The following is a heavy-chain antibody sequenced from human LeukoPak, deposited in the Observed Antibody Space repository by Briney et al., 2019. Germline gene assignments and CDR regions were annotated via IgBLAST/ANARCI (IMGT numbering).Heavy chain of an antibody. D-gene: IGHD6-13*01. CDR2: IIPIFGTA. J-gene: IGHJ4*02. V-gene: IGHV1-69*13. CDR3: AREGVAYSSSWSNPWDY. Sequence: SVKVSCKASGGTFISYAISWVRQAPGQGLEWMGGIIPIFGTANYAQKFQGRVTITADESTSTAYMELSSLRSEDTAVYYCAREGVAYSSSWSNPWDYWGQGTLVTVSS. CDR1: GGTFISYA.